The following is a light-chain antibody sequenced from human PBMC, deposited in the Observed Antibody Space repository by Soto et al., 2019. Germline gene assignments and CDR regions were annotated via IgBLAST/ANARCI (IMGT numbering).Light chain of an antibody. CDR3: PQYDNIRVT. CDR2: DGY. Sequence: DIQMTQSPSSLSASIGDRVTISCHASEDISHYVNWYQQQPGKAPKLLIYDGYELQTGVPSRFSGSGSKTDFYLTISSLRPADFASYYCPQYDNIRVTFGPGTRVDLK. CDR1: EDISHY. V-gene: IGKV1-33*01. J-gene: IGKJ3*01.